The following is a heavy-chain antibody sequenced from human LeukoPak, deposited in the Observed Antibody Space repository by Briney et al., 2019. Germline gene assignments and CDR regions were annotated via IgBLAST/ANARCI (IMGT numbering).Heavy chain of an antibody. J-gene: IGHJ4*02. CDR2: INHSGST. CDR1: GGPFSGYY. V-gene: IGHV4-34*01. Sequence: KPSETLSLTCAVYGGPFSGYYWSWIRQPPGKGLEWIGEINHSGSTNYNPSLKSRVTISVDTSKNQFSLKLSAVTAADTAMYYCARDKVPGDHWGQGTLVTVSS. CDR3: ARDKVPGDH.